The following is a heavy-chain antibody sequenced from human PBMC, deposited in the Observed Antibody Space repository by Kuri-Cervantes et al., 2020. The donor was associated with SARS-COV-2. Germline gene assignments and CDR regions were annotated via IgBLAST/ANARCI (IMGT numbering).Heavy chain of an antibody. V-gene: IGHV4-34*01. Sequence: SETLSLTCAVYGGSFSGYYWSWIRQPQGKGLEWIGEINHSGSTNYNPSLKSRVTISVDTSKNQFSLKLSSVTAADTAVYYCARGSGYSGYGYYYYGMDVWGQGTTVTVSS. D-gene: IGHD5-12*01. J-gene: IGHJ6*02. CDR3: ARGSGYSGYGYYYYGMDV. CDR1: GGSFSGYY. CDR2: INHSGST.